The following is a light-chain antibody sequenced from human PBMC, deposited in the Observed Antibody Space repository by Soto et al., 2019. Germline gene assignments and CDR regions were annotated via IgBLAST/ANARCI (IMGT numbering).Light chain of an antibody. CDR1: QDISSY. Sequence: DLQMTQSPSSLSASVGDRVTITCQASQDISSYLHWYQQKPGKAPKLLIYDASSLETGVPSRFSGSGSGTDFTFTISSLQPEDIATYYCQQYDNLLFTFGPGTKVDIK. J-gene: IGKJ3*01. V-gene: IGKV1-33*01. CDR3: QQYDNLLFT. CDR2: DAS.